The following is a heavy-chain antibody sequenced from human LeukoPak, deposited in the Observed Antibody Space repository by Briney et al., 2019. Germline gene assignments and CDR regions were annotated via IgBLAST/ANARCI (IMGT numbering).Heavy chain of an antibody. CDR1: GGTFSSYA. Sequence: SVKVSCKASGGTFSSYAISWVRQSPGQGLEWMGGVIPIFGTANYAQKFQGRVTITTDESTSTAYMELSSRRSEDTAVYYCARTTVTKGYYYYYMDVWGKGTTVTVSS. J-gene: IGHJ6*03. CDR2: VIPIFGTA. CDR3: ARTTVTKGYYYYYMDV. V-gene: IGHV1-69*05. D-gene: IGHD4-17*01.